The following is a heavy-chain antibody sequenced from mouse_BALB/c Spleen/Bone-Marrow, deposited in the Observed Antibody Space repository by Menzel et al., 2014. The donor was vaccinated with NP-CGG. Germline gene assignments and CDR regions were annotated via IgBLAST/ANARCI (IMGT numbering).Heavy chain of an antibody. J-gene: IGHJ2*01. D-gene: IGHD1-1*01. CDR2: INPDSSTI. Sequence: EVHLVESGGGLVQPGGSLKLSCAASGFDFSRYWMSWVRQAPGKGLEWIGEINPDSSTINYMPSLKDKFIISRDNAKNTLYLQMSKVRSEDTALYYCARLYYYGNFAYWGQGTTLTVSS. V-gene: IGHV4-1*02. CDR3: ARLYYYGNFAY. CDR1: GFDFSRYW.